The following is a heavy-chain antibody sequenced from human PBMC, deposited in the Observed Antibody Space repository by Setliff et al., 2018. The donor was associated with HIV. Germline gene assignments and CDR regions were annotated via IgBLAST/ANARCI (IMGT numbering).Heavy chain of an antibody. CDR3: ARGGTIFGVVISNYYYMDV. J-gene: IGHJ6*03. Sequence: ASVKVSCKASGYTFTGYYLHWVRQAPGQGLEWMGWINPNSGGTNYAQKFQGRVTMTRDTSISTAYMELSRLRSDDTAVYYCARGGTIFGVVISNYYYMDVWGKGTTVTVSS. CDR2: INPNSGGT. V-gene: IGHV1-2*02. D-gene: IGHD3-3*01. CDR1: GYTFTGYY.